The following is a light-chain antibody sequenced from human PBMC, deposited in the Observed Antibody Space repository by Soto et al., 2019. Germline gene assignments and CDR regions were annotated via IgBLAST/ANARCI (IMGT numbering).Light chain of an antibody. CDR1: GSSIGTNT. CDR3: AAWDGSLNNVL. J-gene: IGLJ2*01. V-gene: IGLV1-44*01. Sequence: QSVLTQPPSASGTPGQRFTISCSGSGSSIGTNTVNWYRQRPGTAPKLLIYGDNQRPSGVPDRFSGSKSGTSASLAISGLQSEDEAEYYCAAWDGSLNNVLFGGGTKLTVL. CDR2: GDN.